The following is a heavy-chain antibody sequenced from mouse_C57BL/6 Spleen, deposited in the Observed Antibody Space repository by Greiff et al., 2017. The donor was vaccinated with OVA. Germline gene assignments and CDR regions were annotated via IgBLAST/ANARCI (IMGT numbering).Heavy chain of an antibody. CDR1: GYSITSGYY. CDR3: ARAVLSLDY. CDR2: ISYDGSN. D-gene: IGHD1-1*01. Sequence: EVKLQESGPGLVKPSQSLSLTCSVTGYSITSGYYCNWIRQFPGNKLEWMGYISYDGSNNYTPSLKNRFSITRDKSKNQFCLKLNAVTTEDTATYYCARAVLSLDYWGQGTTLTVSS. V-gene: IGHV3-6*01. J-gene: IGHJ2*01.